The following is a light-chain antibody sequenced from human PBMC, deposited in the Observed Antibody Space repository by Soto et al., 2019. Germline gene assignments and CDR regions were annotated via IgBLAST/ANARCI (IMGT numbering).Light chain of an antibody. CDR3: QVWDSSSDPLV. J-gene: IGLJ1*01. CDR2: DDS. V-gene: IGLV3-21*02. CDR1: NNGSKS. Sequence: SYELTQPPSVSVAPGQTARITCGGNNNGSKSVHWYQQKPGQAPVLVVYDDSDRPSGIPDRFSGSNSGNTATLTISRVEAGDEADYYCQVWDSSSDPLVFGTGTKVTVL.